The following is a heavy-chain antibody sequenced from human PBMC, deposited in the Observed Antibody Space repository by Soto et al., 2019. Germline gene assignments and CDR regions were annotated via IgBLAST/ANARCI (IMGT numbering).Heavy chain of an antibody. Sequence: QVQLVQSGAEVKKPGASVKVSCKASGYTFTGYYMHWVRQAPGQGLEWMGWINPNSGGPNYAQKFQGVVTMSRDTSISAATMALSRLKSDDTAVYYCARDCGDPSRYCSGAWDYWGQGPLVTVSS. CDR1: GYTFTGYY. CDR2: INPNSGGP. V-gene: IGHV1-2*02. J-gene: IGHJ4*02. CDR3: ARDCGDPSRYCSGAWDY. D-gene: IGHD2-15*01.